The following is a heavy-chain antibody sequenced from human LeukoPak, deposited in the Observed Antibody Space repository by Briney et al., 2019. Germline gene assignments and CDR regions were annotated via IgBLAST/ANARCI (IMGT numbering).Heavy chain of an antibody. Sequence: PGGSLRLSCAASGFTFSGSAMHWVRQAHGKGLEWLGRIRSRANSYTTVYAAPVQGRFIISRDDSMNMAYLQMNSLRVEDTAGYYCTRHSDKYCSGAGCFHYNFYGLDVWGQGTTVTVSS. J-gene: IGHJ6*02. CDR2: IRSRANSYTT. D-gene: IGHD2-15*01. CDR1: GFTFSGSA. V-gene: IGHV3-73*01. CDR3: TRHSDKYCSGAGCFHYNFYGLDV.